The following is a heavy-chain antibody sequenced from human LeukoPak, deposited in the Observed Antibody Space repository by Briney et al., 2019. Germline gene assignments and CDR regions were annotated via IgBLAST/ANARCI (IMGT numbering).Heavy chain of an antibody. CDR3: ARDLTGDQFFDA. V-gene: IGHV4-31*03. CDR1: GGSISNDGSY. CDR2: IYYSGST. Sequence: SETLSLTCNVSGGSISNDGSYWSWIRQHPGKGLEWLGYIYYSGSTYYNPSLKSRVTLSVDTSKSQFSLRLSSVTAADTAVYYCARDLTGDQFFDAWGQGTLVTVSS. J-gene: IGHJ5*02. D-gene: IGHD7-27*01.